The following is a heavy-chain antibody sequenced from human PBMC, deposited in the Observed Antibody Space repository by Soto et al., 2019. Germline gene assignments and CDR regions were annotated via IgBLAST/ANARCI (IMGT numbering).Heavy chain of an antibody. D-gene: IGHD5-18*01. CDR3: ARERRGYIYGSYYYFGVDV. V-gene: IGHV4-31*03. Sequence: QVQLQESGPGLVKPSQTLSLTCTVSGGSISSDGYYWSWIRQHPGKGLEWIGYIYYSGSTNYNPSXXGRVSISIDTXXNXCXPRLSAVTAAATAVYYCARERRGYIYGSYYYFGVDVWGQGTTVTVSS. CDR1: GGSISSDGYY. CDR2: IYYSGST. J-gene: IGHJ6*02.